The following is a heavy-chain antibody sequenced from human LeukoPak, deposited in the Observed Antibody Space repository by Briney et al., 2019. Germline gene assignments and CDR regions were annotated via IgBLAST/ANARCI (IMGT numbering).Heavy chain of an antibody. Sequence: GASVKVSCKASGYTFTNYGINWVRQAPGQGLEWMGWISAYNGDTNYAQKLQGRVTMTTDTSTSTAYMELSRLRSDDTAVYYCARVGGDSGRGWDPADYWGQGTLVTVAS. V-gene: IGHV1-18*01. CDR1: GYTFTNYG. CDR2: ISAYNGDT. CDR3: ARVGGDSGRGWDPADY. J-gene: IGHJ4*02. D-gene: IGHD4-17*01.